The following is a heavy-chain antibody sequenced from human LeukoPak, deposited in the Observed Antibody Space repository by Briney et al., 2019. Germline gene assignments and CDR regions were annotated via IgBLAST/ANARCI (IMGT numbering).Heavy chain of an antibody. V-gene: IGHV4-39*07. Sequence: GSLRLSCAASGFTVSSNYMSWIRQPPGKGLEWIGSIYYSGSTYYNPSLKSRVTISVDTSKNQFSLKLSSVTAADTAVYYCARERSGWPETLDPWGQGTLVTVSS. CDR3: ARERSGWPETLDP. CDR1: GFTVSSNY. D-gene: IGHD6-19*01. CDR2: IYYSGST. J-gene: IGHJ5*02.